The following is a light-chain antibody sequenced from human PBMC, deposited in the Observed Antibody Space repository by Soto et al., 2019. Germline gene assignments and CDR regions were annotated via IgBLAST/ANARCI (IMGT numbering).Light chain of an antibody. Sequence: QSALTQPPSVSGAPGQRVTISCTGSSSNIGAGSDVHWYRHLPGTAPKLLIFGNNNRPSGVPDRFSGSRSGTSASLAITGLQAEDEADYYCQSYDSNLTYLGVFCGGTKLTVL. V-gene: IGLV1-40*01. CDR3: QSYDSNLTYLGV. J-gene: IGLJ2*01. CDR2: GNN. CDR1: SSNIGAGSD.